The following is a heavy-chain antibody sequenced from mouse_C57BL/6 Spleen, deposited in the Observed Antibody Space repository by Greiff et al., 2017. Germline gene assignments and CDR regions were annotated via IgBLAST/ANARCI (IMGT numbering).Heavy chain of an antibody. CDR3: AREAMVTRYFDV. D-gene: IGHD2-1*01. V-gene: IGHV1-55*01. CDR1: GYTFTSYW. J-gene: IGHJ1*03. CDR2: IYPGSGST. Sequence: VQLQQSGAELVKPGASVKMSCKASGYTFTSYWITWVKQRPGQGLEWIGDIYPGSGSTNYNEKFKSKATLTVDTSSSTAYMQLSSLTSEDSAVYYCAREAMVTRYFDVWGTGTTVTVSS.